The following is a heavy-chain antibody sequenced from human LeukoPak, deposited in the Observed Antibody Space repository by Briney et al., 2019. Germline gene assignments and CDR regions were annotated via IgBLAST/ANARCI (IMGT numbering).Heavy chain of an antibody. D-gene: IGHD2-2*01. CDR2: VKTIVEGGTT. Sequence: PGGSLRLSCAASGFTFSSAWMSWVRQAPGKGLEWVARVKTIVEGGTTEYAAPVKGRFTISRDNSKNKLYLQMNSLRAEDRAVYYCAKGRVPAPNAAFDIWGQGTMVSVSS. J-gene: IGHJ3*02. V-gene: IGHV3-15*01. CDR1: GFTFSSAW. CDR3: AKGRVPAPNAAFDI.